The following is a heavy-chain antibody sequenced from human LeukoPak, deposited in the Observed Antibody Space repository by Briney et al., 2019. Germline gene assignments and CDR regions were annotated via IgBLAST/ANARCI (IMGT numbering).Heavy chain of an antibody. D-gene: IGHD3-3*01. CDR1: GGSISSGSYY. Sequence: PSQTLSLTCTVSGGSISSGSYYWSCIRQPAGKGLEWIGRIYTSGSTNYNPSLKSRVAISVDTSKNQFSLKLSSVTAADTAVYYCARGSYDFWSGYYTSVDYWGQGTLVTVSS. J-gene: IGHJ4*02. CDR3: ARGSYDFWSGYYTSVDY. V-gene: IGHV4-61*02. CDR2: IYTSGST.